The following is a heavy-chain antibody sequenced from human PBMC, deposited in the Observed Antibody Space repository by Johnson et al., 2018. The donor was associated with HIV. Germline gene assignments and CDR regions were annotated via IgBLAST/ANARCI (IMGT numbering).Heavy chain of an antibody. CDR1: GFTFSSYW. D-gene: IGHD3-10*01. CDR2: IRYDGSNK. J-gene: IGHJ3*02. CDR3: AKDFGLDWVNGFDI. V-gene: IGHV3-30*02. Sequence: QMLLVESGGGVVQPGRSLRRSCAASGFTFSSYWMSWVRQAPGKGLEWVAFIRYDGSNKYYADSVKGRLTISRDNSKNTLYLEMNSLRAEDTAVYYCAKDFGLDWVNGFDIWGQGTMVIVSS.